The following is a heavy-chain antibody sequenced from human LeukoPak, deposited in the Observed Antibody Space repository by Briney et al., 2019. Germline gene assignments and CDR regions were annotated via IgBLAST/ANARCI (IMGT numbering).Heavy chain of an antibody. J-gene: IGHJ4*02. D-gene: IGHD2-8*01. CDR2: IYTSGST. V-gene: IGHV4-59*10. CDR1: GGSFSGYY. Sequence: SETLSLTCAVYGGSFSGYYWSWIRQPAGKGLEWIGRIYTSGSTNYNPSLKSRVTMSVDTSKNQFSLKLSSVTAADTAVYYCARARDIVLMVYAPYYFDYWGQGTLVTVSS. CDR3: ARARDIVLMVYAPYYFDY.